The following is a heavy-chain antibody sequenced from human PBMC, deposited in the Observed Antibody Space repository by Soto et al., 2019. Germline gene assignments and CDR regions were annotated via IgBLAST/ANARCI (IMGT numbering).Heavy chain of an antibody. D-gene: IGHD3-3*01. CDR3: ARLPYYDFWSESWFDP. V-gene: IGHV5-51*01. CDR2: IYPGDSDT. J-gene: IGHJ5*02. Sequence: GESLKISCKGSGYSFTSYWIGWVRQMPGKGLEWMGIIYPGDSDTRYSPSFQGQVTISADKSISTAYLQWSSLKASDTAMYYCARLPYYDFWSESWFDPWGQGTLVTVSS. CDR1: GYSFTSYW.